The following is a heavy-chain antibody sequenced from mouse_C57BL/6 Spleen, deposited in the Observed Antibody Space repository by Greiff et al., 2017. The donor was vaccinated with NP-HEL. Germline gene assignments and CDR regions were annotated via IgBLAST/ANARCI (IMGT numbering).Heavy chain of an antibody. CDR1: GYTFPSYG. Sequence: LQQSGAELARPGASVKLSCKASGYTFPSYGISWVKQRTGQGLERIGEIYPRSGNTYYNEKFKGKATLTADKSSSTAYMDLRSLTSEDSAVYFFAATVEKGFAYWGQGTLVTVSA. D-gene: IGHD1-1*01. V-gene: IGHV1-81*01. J-gene: IGHJ3*01. CDR2: IYPRSGNT. CDR3: AATVEKGFAY.